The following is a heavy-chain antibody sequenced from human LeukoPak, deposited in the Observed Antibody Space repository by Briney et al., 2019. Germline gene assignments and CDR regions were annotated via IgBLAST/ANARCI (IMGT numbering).Heavy chain of an antibody. Sequence: GGSLRLCCAASGFTFSSHAMSWVRQAPGKGLEWVSGISVSGGSTYYADSVKGRFTISRDNSKNTLYLQMDSLRAEDTAVYHCAKDRVYSSSWYGGLDYWGQGTLVTVSS. CDR1: GFTFSSHA. V-gene: IGHV3-23*01. CDR2: ISVSGGST. D-gene: IGHD6-13*01. J-gene: IGHJ4*02. CDR3: AKDRVYSSSWYGGLDY.